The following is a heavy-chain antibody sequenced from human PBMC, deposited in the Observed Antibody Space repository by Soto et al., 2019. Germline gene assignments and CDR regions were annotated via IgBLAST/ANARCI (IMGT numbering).Heavy chain of an antibody. CDR2: ITSSSTYI. CDR3: ARDQPSIAYYFDS. Sequence: EVQLVESGGGLVKPGGSLRLSCAASGFTFSGYSMNWVRQAPGKGLEWVSSITSSSTYIYYADSVEGRFTIYRDNAKNALYLQMNSLRDEDTAVYYCARDQPSIAYYFDSWGQGTLVTVSS. D-gene: IGHD3-3*02. J-gene: IGHJ4*02. CDR1: GFTFSGYS. V-gene: IGHV3-21*01.